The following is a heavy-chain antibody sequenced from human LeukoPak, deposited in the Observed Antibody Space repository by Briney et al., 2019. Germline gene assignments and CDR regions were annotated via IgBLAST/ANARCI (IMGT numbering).Heavy chain of an antibody. D-gene: IGHD3-22*01. CDR3: AKVGIRISLIVVVFTTADDWYFDL. Sequence: GGSLRLSCAASGFTFSSYALSWVRQAPGKGLEWVSGISGSGGSTYYADSVKGRLTISRDNPKNTLYLQMDSLRAEDTAVYYCAKVGIRISLIVVVFTTADDWYFDLWGRGTLVTVSS. J-gene: IGHJ2*01. V-gene: IGHV3-23*01. CDR1: GFTFSSYA. CDR2: ISGSGGST.